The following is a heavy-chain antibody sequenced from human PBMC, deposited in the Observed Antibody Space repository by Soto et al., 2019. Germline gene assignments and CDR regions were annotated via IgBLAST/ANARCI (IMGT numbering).Heavy chain of an antibody. CDR1: GFTFSNYW. CDR2: ISVDGSST. D-gene: IGHD3-22*01. Sequence: GGSLRLSCAASGFTFSNYWMHWFRQGPRQGLVWVSRISVDGSSTKYADSVKGRFTISRGNAESTLYLQMNSLRAEDTAVYYCVRGDSYYDTSSYTYWGQGALVTVSS. CDR3: VRGDSYYDTSSYTY. J-gene: IGHJ4*02. V-gene: IGHV3-74*03.